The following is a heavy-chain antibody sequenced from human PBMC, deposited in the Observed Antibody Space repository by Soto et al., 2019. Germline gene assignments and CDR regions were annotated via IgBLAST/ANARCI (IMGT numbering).Heavy chain of an antibody. CDR1: GFSLSTTGVG. Sequence: QITLKESGPTLVRPTQTLTLTCTFSGFSLSTTGVGVGWIRQPPGKALEWLALIYWDDDKRSSPSLKSRLTITKDNSTNEVILTMTNMDPVDTSRYYCAQRLPHYGLGRERGNGFDPWGQGTVVTVSS. CDR3: AQRLPHYGLGRERGNGFDP. D-gene: IGHD3-10*01. V-gene: IGHV2-5*02. CDR2: IYWDDDK. J-gene: IGHJ5*02.